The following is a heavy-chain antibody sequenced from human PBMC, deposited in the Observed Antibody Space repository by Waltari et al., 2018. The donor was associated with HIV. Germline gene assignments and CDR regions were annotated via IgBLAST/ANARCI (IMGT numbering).Heavy chain of an antibody. D-gene: IGHD3-3*01. Sequence: QVQLQESSPGLVKTSQTLSRTCTVSGGSISSGGYDWSWIRQHPGKGLEWIGYIYYSGSTYYNPSLKSRVTISVDTSKNQFSLKLSSVTAADTAVYYCARFGGAFDIWGQGTMVTVSS. J-gene: IGHJ3*02. CDR1: GGSISSGGYD. CDR3: ARFGGAFDI. V-gene: IGHV4-31*03. CDR2: IYYSGST.